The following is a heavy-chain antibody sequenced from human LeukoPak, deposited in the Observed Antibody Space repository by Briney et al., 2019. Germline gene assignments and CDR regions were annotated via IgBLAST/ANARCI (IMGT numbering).Heavy chain of an antibody. D-gene: IGHD2-8*02. V-gene: IGHV3-11*01. CDR2: ISSLSPPSI. CDR1: GLTFSDYY. Sequence: AGGSLRLSCVASGLTFSDYYMSWIRQAPHMGLEWVSLISSLSPPSISYGDSVKGRFSTSRDDAKNSLFLQMNNLRVEDTGIYYCAGHARGSYLVYWGQGILVTVSS. J-gene: IGHJ4*02. CDR3: AGHARGSYLVY.